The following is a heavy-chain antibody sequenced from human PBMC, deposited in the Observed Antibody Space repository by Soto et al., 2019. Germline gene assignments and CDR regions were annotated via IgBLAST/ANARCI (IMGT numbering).Heavy chain of an antibody. D-gene: IGHD5-18*01. CDR3: AREYTYGSNFFDC. J-gene: IGHJ4*02. CDR2: ITQSGST. CDR1: GGSISSAAYY. Sequence: QVQLQESGPGLVKPSQTLSLTCTVSGGSISSAAYYWSWIRQHPGKGLEWIGYITQSGSTYYTLSLRIRVIISADTSKNQFSLNLTSVTAADTAVYYCAREYTYGSNFFDCWGQGALVTVSS. V-gene: IGHV4-31*03.